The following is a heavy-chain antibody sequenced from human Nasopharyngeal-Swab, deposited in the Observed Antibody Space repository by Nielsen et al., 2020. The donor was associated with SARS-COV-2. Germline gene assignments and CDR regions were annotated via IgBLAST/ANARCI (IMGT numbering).Heavy chain of an antibody. CDR1: GFTFSIYA. CDR2: IKQDGSEK. V-gene: IGHV3-7*03. CDR3: AREVLESYYYYYYMDV. D-gene: IGHD3-3*01. Sequence: GESLKISCAASGFTFSIYAMSWVRQAPGKGLEWVANIKQDGSEKYYVDSVKGRFTISRDNAKNSLYLQMNSLRAEDTAVYYCAREVLESYYYYYYMDVWGKGTTVTVSS. J-gene: IGHJ6*03.